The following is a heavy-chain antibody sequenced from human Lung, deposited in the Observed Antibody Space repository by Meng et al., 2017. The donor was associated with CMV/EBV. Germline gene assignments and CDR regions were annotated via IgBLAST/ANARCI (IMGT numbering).Heavy chain of an antibody. CDR2: ISYGGST. CDR1: GASISINTYF. CDR3: ARIFPSVYYEYDMDV. V-gene: IGHV4-39*06. D-gene: IGHD3-3*01. Sequence: SETLSLXXTVSGASISINTYFWDWIRQPPGKGLEWIGSISYGGSTYYNLSLKSRVRLSLDTSKSQLTLKLRSVTAADTAVYSCARIFPSVYYEYDMDVWGKGTXVTVSS. J-gene: IGHJ6*04.